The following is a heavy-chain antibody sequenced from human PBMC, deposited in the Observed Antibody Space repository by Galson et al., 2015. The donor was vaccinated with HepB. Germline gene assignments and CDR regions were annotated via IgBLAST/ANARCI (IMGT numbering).Heavy chain of an antibody. Sequence: SLRLSCAASGFTFGAYEMNWVRQAPGKGLEWISYISSNGYMIYYAESVKGRFTVSRDNVRDSLYLQMNSLRVEDTAVYYCVRDDALWSWYFDSWGQGILVTVSS. V-gene: IGHV3-48*03. CDR1: GFTFGAYE. J-gene: IGHJ4*02. CDR2: ISSNGYMI. CDR3: VRDDALWSWYFDS. D-gene: IGHD3-10*01.